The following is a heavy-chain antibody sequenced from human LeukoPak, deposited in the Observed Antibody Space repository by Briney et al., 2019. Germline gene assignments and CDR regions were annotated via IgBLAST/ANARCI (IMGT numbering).Heavy chain of an antibody. J-gene: IGHJ4*02. Sequence: SETLSLTCTVSGGSISSYYWSWIRQPAGKGLEWIGRIYTSGSTNYNPSLKSRVTMSVDTSKNQFSLKLSSVTAADTAVYYCARGSHDFWSGYRYFDYWGQGTLVTVSP. CDR2: IYTSGST. CDR3: ARGSHDFWSGYRYFDY. V-gene: IGHV4-4*07. CDR1: GGSISSYY. D-gene: IGHD3-3*01.